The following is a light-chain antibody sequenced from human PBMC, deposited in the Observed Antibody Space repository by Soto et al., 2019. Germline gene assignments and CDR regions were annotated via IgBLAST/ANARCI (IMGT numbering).Light chain of an antibody. Sequence: QSVLTQPASVSGSPGQSITISCAGTSSDVGVYDFVSWYQQHPGKAPKLLIYDVNNRPAGISNRFPGSKSGTTASLTISGPQAEDEADYYCSSYTTSTTRVSGGGTKVTVL. CDR2: DVN. CDR1: SSDVGVYDF. CDR3: SSYTTSTTRV. V-gene: IGLV2-14*03. J-gene: IGLJ2*01.